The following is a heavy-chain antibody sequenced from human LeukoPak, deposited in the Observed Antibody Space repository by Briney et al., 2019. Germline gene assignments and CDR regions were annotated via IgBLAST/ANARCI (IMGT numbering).Heavy chain of an antibody. J-gene: IGHJ4*02. CDR2: ISGSGGST. V-gene: IGHV3-23*01. CDR3: AKASAAGDY. Sequence: PGGSLRLSCAASGFTFSRNGMTWVRQAPGKGLEWVSAISGSGGSTYYADSVKGRFTISRDNSKNTLYLQMNSLRAEDMAVYYCAKASAAGDYWGQGTLVTVSS. CDR1: GFTFSRNG. D-gene: IGHD6-13*01.